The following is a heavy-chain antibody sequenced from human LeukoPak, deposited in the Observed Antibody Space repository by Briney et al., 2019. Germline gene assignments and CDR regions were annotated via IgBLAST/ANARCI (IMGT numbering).Heavy chain of an antibody. V-gene: IGHV3-21*01. D-gene: IGHD6-19*01. CDR3: AREGSGLHFDY. Sequence: GGSLRLSCAASGFTFSSYSTNWVRQAPGKGLEWVSSISSSSSYIYYADSVKGRFTISRDNAKNSLYLQMNSLRAEDTAVYYCAREGSGLHFDYWGQGTQVTVFS. CDR1: GFTFSSYS. J-gene: IGHJ4*02. CDR2: ISSSSSYI.